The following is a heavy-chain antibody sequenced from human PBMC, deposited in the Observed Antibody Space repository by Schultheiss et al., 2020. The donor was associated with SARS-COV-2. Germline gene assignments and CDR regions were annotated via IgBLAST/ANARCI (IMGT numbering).Heavy chain of an antibody. CDR2: IYYSGST. J-gene: IGHJ5*02. CDR3: ARGASVGAAGWFDP. V-gene: IGHV4-59*01. Sequence: SETLSLTCTVSGGSISSYYWSWIRQPPGKGLEWIGYIYYSGSTNYNPSLKSRVTISVDTSKNQFSPKLSSVTAADTAVYYCARGASVGAAGWFDPWGQGTLVTVSS. D-gene: IGHD1-26*01. CDR1: GGSISSYY.